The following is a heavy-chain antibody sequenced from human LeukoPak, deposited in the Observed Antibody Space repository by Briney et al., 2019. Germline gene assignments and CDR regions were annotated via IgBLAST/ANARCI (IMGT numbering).Heavy chain of an antibody. D-gene: IGHD2-21*01. CDR2: IRSKAYGWTT. CDR1: GFTFGDYA. J-gene: IGHJ4*02. V-gene: IGHV3-49*03. Sequence: PGRSLRLSCTASGFTFGDYAMSWFRQAPGKGLEWVGFIRSKAYGWTTEYAASVKGRCTISRDDSKSIAYLQMNSLKTEDTAVYYCTSLVVGELDFDYWGQGTLVTVSS. CDR3: TSLVVGELDFDY.